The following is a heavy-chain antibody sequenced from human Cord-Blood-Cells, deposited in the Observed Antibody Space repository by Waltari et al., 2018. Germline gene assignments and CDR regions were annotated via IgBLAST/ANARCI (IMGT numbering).Heavy chain of an antibody. CDR2: INPNSGGT. J-gene: IGHJ3*02. D-gene: IGHD3-16*02. CDR3: ARTGDYVWGSYRYAFDI. V-gene: IGHV1-2*02. Sequence: QVQLVQSGAEVKKPGATVKVSCKDSGYTFTGHYMHWVPQAPGPGLEWMGWINPNSGGTNYAQKFQGRVTMTRDTSISTAYMELSRLRSDDTAVYYCARTGDYVWGSYRYAFDIWGQGTMVTVSS. CDR1: GYTFTGHY.